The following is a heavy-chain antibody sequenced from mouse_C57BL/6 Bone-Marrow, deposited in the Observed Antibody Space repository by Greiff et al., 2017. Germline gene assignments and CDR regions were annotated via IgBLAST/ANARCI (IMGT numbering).Heavy chain of an antibody. J-gene: IGHJ3*01. V-gene: IGHV1-81*01. D-gene: IGHD1-1*01. Sequence: QVQLQQSGAELARPGASVKLSCKASGYTFTSYGISWVKQRTGQGLEWIGEIYPRSGNTYYNEKFKGKATLTADKSSSTAYMGLRSLTSEDSAVYFCAPSSYYYGSSYGAYWGQGTLVTVSA. CDR2: IYPRSGNT. CDR3: APSSYYYGSSYGAY. CDR1: GYTFTSYG.